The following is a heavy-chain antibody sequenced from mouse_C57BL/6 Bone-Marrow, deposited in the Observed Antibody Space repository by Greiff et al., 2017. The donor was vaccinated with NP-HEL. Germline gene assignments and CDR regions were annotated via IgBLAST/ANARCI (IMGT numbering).Heavy chain of an antibody. CDR1: GFTFSSYA. Sequence: EVNVVESGGGLVKPGGSLKLSCAASGFTFSSYAMSWVRQTPEKRLEWVATISDGGSYTYYPDNVKGRFTISRDNAKNNLYLQMSHLKSEDTAMYYCVIYYGYGWGQGTTLTVSS. CDR2: ISDGGSYT. J-gene: IGHJ2*01. CDR3: VIYYGYG. D-gene: IGHD2-2*01. V-gene: IGHV5-4*03.